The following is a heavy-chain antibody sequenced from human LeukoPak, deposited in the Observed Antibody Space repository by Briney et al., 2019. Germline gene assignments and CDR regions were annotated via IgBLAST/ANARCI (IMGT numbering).Heavy chain of an antibody. J-gene: IGHJ4*02. V-gene: IGHV1-2*02. Sequence: GASVKVSCKASGYTFTGHYMHWVRQAPGQGLEWMGWINLKNAGTNFAQRFQGRVTMTRDTSISTVYMELSRLRSDDTALYYCARTLYIAAVPGGFDYWGQGTLVTVSS. CDR2: INLKNAGT. CDR3: ARTLYIAAVPGGFDY. CDR1: GYTFTGHY. D-gene: IGHD6-13*01.